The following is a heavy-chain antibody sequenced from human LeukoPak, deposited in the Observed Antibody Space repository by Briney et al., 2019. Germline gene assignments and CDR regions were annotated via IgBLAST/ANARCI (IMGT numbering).Heavy chain of an antibody. V-gene: IGHV3-30-3*01. Sequence: GGSLRLSCAASGFTFSSYAMHWVRQAPGKGLEWVAVISYDGSNKYYADPVKGRFTISRDNSKNTLYLQMNSLRAEDTAVYYCAKDGSAEWLSRPHSMDVWGQGTTVTVSS. CDR3: AKDGSAEWLSRPHSMDV. D-gene: IGHD3-3*01. CDR1: GFTFSSYA. CDR2: ISYDGSNK. J-gene: IGHJ6*02.